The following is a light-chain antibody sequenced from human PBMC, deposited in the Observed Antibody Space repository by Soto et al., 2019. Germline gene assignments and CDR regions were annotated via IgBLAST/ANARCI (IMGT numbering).Light chain of an antibody. V-gene: IGKV1-5*03. CDR1: QSISSW. Sequence: DIQMTQSPSSLSASVGDRVNIICRASQSISSWLAWYQQKPGKAPKLLIYKASSLESGVPSRFSGSGSGTEFTLTISSLQPDDFATYYCQQYISYPWTFGQGTKVDIK. CDR2: KAS. CDR3: QQYISYPWT. J-gene: IGKJ1*01.